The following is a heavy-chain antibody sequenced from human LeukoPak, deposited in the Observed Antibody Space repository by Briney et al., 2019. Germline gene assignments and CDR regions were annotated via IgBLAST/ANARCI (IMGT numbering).Heavy chain of an antibody. Sequence: GASVKVSCKASGYTFTGYYMHWVRQAPGQGLEWMGWINPNSGGTNYAQNFQGRVTMTRDTSIRTAYMELRSLRSDDTAVYYCARDWWDYDFWSGYYPYFDYWGQGTLVTVSS. D-gene: IGHD3-3*01. CDR3: ARDWWDYDFWSGYYPYFDY. V-gene: IGHV1-2*02. CDR2: INPNSGGT. J-gene: IGHJ4*02. CDR1: GYTFTGYY.